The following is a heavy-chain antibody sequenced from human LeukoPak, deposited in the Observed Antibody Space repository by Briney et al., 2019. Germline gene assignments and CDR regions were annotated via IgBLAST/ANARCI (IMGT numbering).Heavy chain of an antibody. Sequence: SVKVSCKASGFTFTSSAMQWVRQARGQRLEWIGWIVVGSGNTNYAQKFQERVTITRDMSTSTAYMELSSLRSEDTAVYYCAAFQFRAWSGYTDYYYYMDVWGKGTTVTVSS. D-gene: IGHD3-3*01. V-gene: IGHV1-58*02. CDR1: GFTFTSSA. CDR3: AAFQFRAWSGYTDYYYYMDV. CDR2: IVVGSGNT. J-gene: IGHJ6*03.